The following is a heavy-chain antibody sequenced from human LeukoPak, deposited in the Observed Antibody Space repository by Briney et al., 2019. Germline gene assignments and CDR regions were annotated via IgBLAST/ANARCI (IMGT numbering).Heavy chain of an antibody. CDR2: ISAYNGKT. D-gene: IGHD6-13*01. J-gene: IGHJ5*02. V-gene: IGHV1-18*01. CDR3: ARDVDSRSWFAN. CDR1: GYTSTSYG. Sequence: ASVKVSCKTSGYTSTSYGISWVRQAPGQGLEWMGWISAYNGKTNFAQKFQGRVTMTTDTSTSTAYMVLRSLRSDDTAVYYCARDVDSRSWFANWGQGTLVTVTS.